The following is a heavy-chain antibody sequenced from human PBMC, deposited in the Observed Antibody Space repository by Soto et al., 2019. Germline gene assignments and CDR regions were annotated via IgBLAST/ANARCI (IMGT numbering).Heavy chain of an antibody. CDR3: ARDGSRIAAAGRVNWFDP. D-gene: IGHD6-13*01. CDR2: IYYSGST. Sequence: QVQLQESGPGLVKPSQTLSLTCTVSGGSISSGGYYWSWIRQHPGKGLEWIGYIYYSGSTYYNPSLKSRVTISVDTSKNQFSLKLSSVTAADTAVYYCARDGSRIAAAGRVNWFDPWGQGTLVTVSS. CDR1: GGSISSGGYY. V-gene: IGHV4-31*03. J-gene: IGHJ5*02.